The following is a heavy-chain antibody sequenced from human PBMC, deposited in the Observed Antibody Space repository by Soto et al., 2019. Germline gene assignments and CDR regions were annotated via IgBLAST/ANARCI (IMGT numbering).Heavy chain of an antibody. J-gene: IGHJ4*02. CDR2: VSGSGSDT. CDR1: GFTFRAHA. CDR3: AKGLYSHDGRGQQNAFFAH. D-gene: IGHD3-22*01. V-gene: IGHV3-23*01. Sequence: GGSLRLSCAASGFTFRAHAMSWVRQAPRKGLEWVSVVSGSGSDTYYADSVKGRFTISRDNSNNTLFLQVNSLRAEDAAVYYLAKGLYSHDGRGQQNAFFAHGGKGALVPVSP.